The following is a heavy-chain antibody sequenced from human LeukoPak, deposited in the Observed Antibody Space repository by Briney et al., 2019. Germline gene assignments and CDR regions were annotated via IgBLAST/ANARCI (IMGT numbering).Heavy chain of an antibody. Sequence: PGGSLRLSCAASGFTFSSYAMSWVRQAPGKGLEWVSVIYSGGSTYYADSVKGRFTISRDNSKNTLYLQMNSLRAEDTAVYYCAREGYGPLLRAFDIWGQGTMVTVSS. J-gene: IGHJ3*02. CDR2: IYSGGST. CDR1: GFTFSSYA. V-gene: IGHV3-66*02. CDR3: AREGYGPLLRAFDI. D-gene: IGHD4-17*01.